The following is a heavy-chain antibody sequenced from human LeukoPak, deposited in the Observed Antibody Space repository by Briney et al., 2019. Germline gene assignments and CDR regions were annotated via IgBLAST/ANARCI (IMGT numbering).Heavy chain of an antibody. CDR2: ISSSSSTI. CDR1: GFTFSSVS. V-gene: IGHV3-48*01. J-gene: IGHJ4*02. CDR3: ARARSGNYFDY. Sequence: GGSLRLSCAASGFTFSSVSMSWVRQAPGKGLEWISYISSSSSTIYYADSVKGRFTISRDNAKSSVYLQMNSLRAEDTAVYSCARARSGNYFDYWGQGTLVTVSS. D-gene: IGHD3-3*01.